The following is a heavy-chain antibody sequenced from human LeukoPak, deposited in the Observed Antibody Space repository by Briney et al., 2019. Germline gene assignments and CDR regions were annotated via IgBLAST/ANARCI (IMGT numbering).Heavy chain of an antibody. Sequence: PSETLSLTCTVSGGSISSYYWSWIRQPPGKGLEWIGYICYSGSTNYNPSLKSRVTISVDTSKNQFSLKLSSVTAADTAVYYCASSPGIVVVTARAYYFDYWGQGTLVTVSS. D-gene: IGHD2-21*02. CDR1: GGSISSYY. CDR3: ASSPGIVVVTARAYYFDY. V-gene: IGHV4-59*01. J-gene: IGHJ4*02. CDR2: ICYSGST.